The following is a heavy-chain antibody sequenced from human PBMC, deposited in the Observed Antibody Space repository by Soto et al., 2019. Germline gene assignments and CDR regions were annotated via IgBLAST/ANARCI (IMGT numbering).Heavy chain of an antibody. Sequence: SVKVSCKASGGTFSSYAISWVRQAPGQGLEWMGGIIPIFGTANYAQKFQGRVTITADKSTSTAYMELSSLRSEDTAVYYCARGGDGYNLDYYYGIDVWGQGTTVTVSS. CDR3: ARGGDGYNLDYYYGIDV. D-gene: IGHD2-21*01. V-gene: IGHV1-69*06. CDR2: IIPIFGTA. J-gene: IGHJ6*02. CDR1: GGTFSSYA.